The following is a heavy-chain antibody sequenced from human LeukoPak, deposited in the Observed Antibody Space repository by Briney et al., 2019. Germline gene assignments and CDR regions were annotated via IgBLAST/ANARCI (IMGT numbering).Heavy chain of an antibody. CDR1: GGSFSGYY. J-gene: IGHJ4*02. V-gene: IGHV4-34*01. D-gene: IGHD1-26*01. CDR3: ARGSISGSRVGMFDY. CDR2: INHSGST. Sequence: PSETLSLTCAVYGGSFSGYYWSWIRQPPGKGLEWNGEINHSGSTNYNPSLKSRVTISVDASKNQFSLKLSSVTAADTAVYYCARGSISGSRVGMFDYWGQGTLVTVSS.